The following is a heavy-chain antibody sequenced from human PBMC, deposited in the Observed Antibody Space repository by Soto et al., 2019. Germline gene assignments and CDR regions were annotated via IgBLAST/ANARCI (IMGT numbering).Heavy chain of an antibody. CDR3: DSRPSGSGFDP. J-gene: IGHJ5*02. D-gene: IGHD1-26*01. V-gene: IGHV4-30-2*01. Sequence: QLQLQESGSGLVKPSQTLSLTCAVSGGSISSGGYSWSWIRQPPGKGLECIGYNYHSGSTYYNPSLKSRDTISVDRSKNQFTLKLSSVTAADTAVYYCDSRPSGSGFDPWGQGTLVTVSS. CDR1: GGSISSGGYS. CDR2: NYHSGST.